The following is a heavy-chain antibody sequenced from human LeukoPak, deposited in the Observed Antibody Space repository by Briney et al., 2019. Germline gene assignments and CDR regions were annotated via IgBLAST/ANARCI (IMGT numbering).Heavy chain of an antibody. D-gene: IGHD3-22*01. J-gene: IGHJ4*02. V-gene: IGHV1-8*01. CDR3: ATEGYYYDSSGYYRFDY. CDR1: GYTFTGYD. CDR2: MNPNSGNT. Sequence: ASVKVSCKASGYTFTGYDINWVRQATGQGLEWMGWMNPNSGNTGYAQKFQGRVTMTRNTSISTAYMKLSSLRSEDTAVYYCATEGYYYDSSGYYRFDYWGQGTLVTVSS.